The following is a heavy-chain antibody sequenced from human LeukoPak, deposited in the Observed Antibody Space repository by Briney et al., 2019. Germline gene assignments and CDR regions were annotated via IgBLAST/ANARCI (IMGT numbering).Heavy chain of an antibody. Sequence: SETLSLTCTVSGGPISSGGYYWSWIRQHPGKGLEWIGYIYYSGSTYYNPSLKSRVTISVDTSKNQFSLKLSSVTAADTAVYYCARLATAMAHLTPYYYGMDVWGQGTTVTVSS. V-gene: IGHV4-31*03. J-gene: IGHJ6*02. D-gene: IGHD5-18*01. CDR2: IYYSGST. CDR1: GGPISSGGYY. CDR3: ARLATAMAHLTPYYYGMDV.